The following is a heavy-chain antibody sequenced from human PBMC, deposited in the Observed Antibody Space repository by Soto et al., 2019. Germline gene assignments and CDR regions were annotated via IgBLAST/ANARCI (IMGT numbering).Heavy chain of an antibody. Sequence: QVQLQESGPGLVKPSQTLSLTCTVSGGSISSGGYYWSWVRQHPGKGLEWIGYIYYTGSTYYNPSLKSRVTISVDASKNQFSLKLSSVTAADTAVSYCARERYGDLRIHYYYGMDVWGQGTTVTVSS. CDR3: ARERYGDLRIHYYYGMDV. J-gene: IGHJ6*02. CDR1: GGSISSGGYY. V-gene: IGHV4-31*03. CDR2: IYYTGST. D-gene: IGHD4-17*01.